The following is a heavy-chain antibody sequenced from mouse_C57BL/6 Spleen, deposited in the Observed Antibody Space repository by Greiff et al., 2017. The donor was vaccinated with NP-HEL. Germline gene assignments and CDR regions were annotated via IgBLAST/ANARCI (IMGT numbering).Heavy chain of an antibody. J-gene: IGHJ3*01. CDR1: GYTFTSYT. V-gene: IGHV1-4*01. CDR2: INPSSGYT. CDR3: ARSAWFAY. Sequence: VQLQESGAELTRPGASVKMSCKASGYTFTSYTMHWVKQRPGQGLEWIGYINPSSGYTKYNQKFKDKATLTADKSSSTAYMQLSSLTSEDSAVYYCARSAWFAYWGQGTLVTVSA.